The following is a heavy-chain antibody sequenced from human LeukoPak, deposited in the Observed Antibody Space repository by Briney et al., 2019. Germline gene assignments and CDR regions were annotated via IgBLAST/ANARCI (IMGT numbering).Heavy chain of an antibody. J-gene: IGHJ5*02. Sequence: PGGSLKLSCAASGFTFSSYAMAWVRQTPGKGLEWISTIRGSGTTTFYADSVKGRFTISRDNSKSTVYLEMLSLRVEDTAVYFCARAPGEAWFGEFLGARFDPWGQGTLVTVSS. CDR1: GFTFSSYA. CDR2: IRGSGTTT. CDR3: ARAPGEAWFGEFLGARFDP. D-gene: IGHD3-10*01. V-gene: IGHV3-23*01.